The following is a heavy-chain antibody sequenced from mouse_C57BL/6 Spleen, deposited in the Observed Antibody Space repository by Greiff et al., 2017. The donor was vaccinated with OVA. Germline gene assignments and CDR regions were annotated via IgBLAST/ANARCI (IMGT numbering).Heavy chain of an antibody. Sequence: VQLQQSGPVLARPGASVKMSCKSSGYTFTSYWMHWVHQRPGQGLEWLGAIYPGNSDTSYNQKFKGKAKLTAVTSASTALLELSSRTKEDSAVYCCARQDYDVAMDDWGQGTSVTVSS. CDR1: GYTFTSYW. J-gene: IGHJ4*01. CDR3: ARQDYDVAMDD. D-gene: IGHD2-4*01. V-gene: IGHV1-5*01. CDR2: IYPGNSDT.